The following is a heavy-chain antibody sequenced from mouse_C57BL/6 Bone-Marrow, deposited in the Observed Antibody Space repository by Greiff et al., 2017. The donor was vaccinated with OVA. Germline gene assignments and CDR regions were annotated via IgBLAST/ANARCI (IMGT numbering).Heavy chain of an antibody. CDR1: GYTFTDYE. CDR3: TRSRSNYRGYFDV. CDR2: IDPETGGT. V-gene: IGHV1-15*01. Sequence: QVQLKQSGAELVRPGASVTLSCKASGYTFTDYEMHWVKQTPVHGLEWIGAIDPETGGTAYNQKFKGKAILTADKSSSTAYMELRSLTSEDSAVYYCTRSRSNYRGYFDVWGTGTTVTVSS. D-gene: IGHD2-5*01. J-gene: IGHJ1*03.